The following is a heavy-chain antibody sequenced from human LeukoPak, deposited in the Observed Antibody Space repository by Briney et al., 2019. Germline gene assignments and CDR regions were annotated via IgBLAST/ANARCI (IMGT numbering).Heavy chain of an antibody. CDR2: IYYSGST. Sequence: SQTLSLTCTVSGGSTSSGDYYWSWIRQPPGKGLEWIGYIYYSGSTYYNPSLKSRVTISVDTSKNQFSLKLSSVTAADTAVYYCARVRLGELAFDYWGQGTLVTVSS. D-gene: IGHD3-16*01. CDR1: GGSTSSGDYY. J-gene: IGHJ4*02. V-gene: IGHV4-30-4*01. CDR3: ARVRLGELAFDY.